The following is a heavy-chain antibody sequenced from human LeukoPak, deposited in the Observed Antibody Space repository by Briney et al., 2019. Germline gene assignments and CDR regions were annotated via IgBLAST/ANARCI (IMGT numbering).Heavy chain of an antibody. Sequence: SETLSLTCTVSGGSISDYYWNWIRQPAGKGLEWIGRIYRSGDTNYNPSLKGRVTMSVDTSKNHFSLKLTSVTAADSAVYYCARGTQGYCSSTVCYRWFDPWGQGTLVTVSS. J-gene: IGHJ5*02. V-gene: IGHV4-4*07. D-gene: IGHD2-2*02. CDR1: GGSISDYY. CDR3: ARGTQGYCSSTVCYRWFDP. CDR2: IYRSGDT.